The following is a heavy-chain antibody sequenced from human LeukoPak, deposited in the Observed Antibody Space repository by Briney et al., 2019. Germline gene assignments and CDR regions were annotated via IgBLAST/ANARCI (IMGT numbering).Heavy chain of an antibody. CDR1: GFTFLTYA. J-gene: IGHJ3*02. V-gene: IGHV3-23*01. Sequence: GGSLRLPCAASGFTFLTYAMSWVRQAPGKGLKWVSVIRDSGASTYYADSVKGRFTISRDNSKNTLYLQMNSLRAEDTAVYYCAKAGRSGWYPGWPFDIWGQGTMVTVSS. CDR3: AKAGRSGWYPGWPFDI. D-gene: IGHD6-19*01. CDR2: IRDSGAST.